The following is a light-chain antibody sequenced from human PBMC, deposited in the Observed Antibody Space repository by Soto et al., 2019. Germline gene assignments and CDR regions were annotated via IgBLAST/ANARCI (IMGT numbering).Light chain of an antibody. CDR2: GTS. J-gene: IGKJ1*01. Sequence: EVVMTQSPASLSVSPGERATLSCRASQSVTTNLAWYQQKPGQAPRLLIYGTSNRAAGVPARYSGSRSGTDFTLTISSLQSEDFAVYYCQQYNKWPSTFGQGTKVDI. CDR1: QSVTTN. V-gene: IGKV3-15*01. CDR3: QQYNKWPST.